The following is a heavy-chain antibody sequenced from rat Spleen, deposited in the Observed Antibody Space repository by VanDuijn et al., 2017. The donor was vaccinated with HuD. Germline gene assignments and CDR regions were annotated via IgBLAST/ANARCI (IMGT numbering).Heavy chain of an antibody. CDR3: ARSDGVHYYLPFAD. J-gene: IGHJ3*01. Sequence: EVQLQESGPGLVKSSQSLSLTCSVTGYSITSNYWGWIRKFPGNKLEWMGYINSAGNTNYNPSLKSRVSITRDTSKNQFFLQVNSLSTEDTATYYCARSDGVHYYLPFADWGQGTLVTASS. CDR1: GYSITSNY. CDR2: INSAGNT. V-gene: IGHV3-3*01. D-gene: IGHD1-1*01.